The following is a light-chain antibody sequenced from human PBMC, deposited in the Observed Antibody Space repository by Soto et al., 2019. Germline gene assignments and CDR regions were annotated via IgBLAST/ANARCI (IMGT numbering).Light chain of an antibody. CDR1: QSVSSNY. J-gene: IGKJ5*01. Sequence: EIVLTQSPGTLSLSPGERATLSCRASQSVSSNYFAWYQQKPGQAPRLLIYSASNRAFGIPDRFSGSGSGTDFTLTISRLEPEDFAVYYCQQYSDLQMPFGQGTRLEIK. CDR2: SAS. V-gene: IGKV3-20*01. CDR3: QQYSDLQMP.